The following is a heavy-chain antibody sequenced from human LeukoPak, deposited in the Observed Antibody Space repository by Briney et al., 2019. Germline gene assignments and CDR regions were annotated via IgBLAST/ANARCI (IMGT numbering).Heavy chain of an antibody. Sequence: SETLSLTCTVSGGSVSSSGYYWGWIRQPPGKGLEWIGTFFYSGNTYYKPSHKSRVTISVDTSKNQFSLQLTSVTAAGTAVYYCARLTAATGYFDYWGQGTLVTVSS. D-gene: IGHD6-13*01. V-gene: IGHV4-39*01. CDR3: ARLTAATGYFDY. J-gene: IGHJ4*02. CDR1: GGSVSSSGYY. CDR2: FFYSGNT.